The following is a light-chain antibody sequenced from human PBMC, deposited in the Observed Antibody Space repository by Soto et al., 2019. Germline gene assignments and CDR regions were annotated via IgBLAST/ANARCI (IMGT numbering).Light chain of an antibody. Sequence: EIVMTQSPATLSVSPGERATLSCRASQSVSSNLAWYQQQPGQAPRLLIYGASTRATGIPARFSGRGSGTEFTLTISSLQSEDFAVYYCQQYNNWWTFGQGTKVEIK. J-gene: IGKJ1*01. CDR3: QQYNNWWT. CDR2: GAS. CDR1: QSVSSN. V-gene: IGKV3-15*01.